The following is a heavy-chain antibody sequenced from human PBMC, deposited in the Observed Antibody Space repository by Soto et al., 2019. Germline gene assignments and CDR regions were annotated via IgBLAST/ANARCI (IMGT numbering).Heavy chain of an antibody. J-gene: IGHJ5*02. CDR3: ARDRSTYGGGGTGEVKENWFDP. CDR2: AYYSGST. D-gene: IGHD2-8*01. Sequence: SETLSLTCTVSGGSISHYYWSWIRQSPGKGLEWIGYAYYSGSTDYNPSLKSRVTMSVDTSKNQVSLKLNSVTTADTAVYYCARDRSTYGGGGTGEVKENWFDPWGPGTLVTSPQ. CDR1: GGSISHYY. V-gene: IGHV4-59*01.